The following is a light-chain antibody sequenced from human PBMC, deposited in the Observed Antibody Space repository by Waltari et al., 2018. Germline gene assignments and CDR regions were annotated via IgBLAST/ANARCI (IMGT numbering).Light chain of an antibody. V-gene: IGLV2-23*01. CDR3: CSYAGGTASIL. Sequence: QSALTQPASVSGSPGQSITISCTGTSSDVGSHNLVSWYQHHPGKAPKLMIYEDTKRPAGVYIRFSGSKSGNTAFLTISGLQAEDEADYYCCSYAGGTASILLGGGTKLSVL. CDR1: SSDVGSHNL. CDR2: EDT. J-gene: IGLJ2*01.